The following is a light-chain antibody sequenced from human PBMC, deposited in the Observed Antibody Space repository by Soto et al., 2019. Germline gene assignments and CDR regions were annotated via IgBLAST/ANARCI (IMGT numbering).Light chain of an antibody. V-gene: IGLV2-14*01. CDR1: SGDIGIYNF. Sequence: QPVLTQPASVSGSLGQSITISCTGTSGDIGIYNFVSWFHQRPAKAPKLLIFEVHNRPSGVSDRFSASKSGNAASLTISGLQADDEGDYYCTSYTRSNTWVFGGGTKVTVL. J-gene: IGLJ3*02. CDR3: TSYTRSNTWV. CDR2: EVH.